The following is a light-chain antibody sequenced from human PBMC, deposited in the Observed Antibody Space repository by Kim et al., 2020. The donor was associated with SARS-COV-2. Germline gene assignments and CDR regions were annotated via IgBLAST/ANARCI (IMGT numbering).Light chain of an antibody. CDR2: AKN. V-gene: IGLV3-19*01. Sequence: SSELTQDPAVSVALGQTVRITCQGDSLRSYYASWYQQKPGQAPVLVIYAKNNRPSGIPDRFSGSNSGNTASLTITGAQAEDEADYYCNSRDSSGNHWVFGGGIQLTVL. CDR3: NSRDSSGNHWV. CDR1: SLRSYY. J-gene: IGLJ3*02.